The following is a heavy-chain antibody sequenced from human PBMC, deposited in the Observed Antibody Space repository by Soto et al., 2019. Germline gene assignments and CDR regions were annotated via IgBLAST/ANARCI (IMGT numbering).Heavy chain of an antibody. Sequence: PGGSLRLSCAASGFPFTNAWMSWVRQVPGKGLEWIARVLSKADGGETDYAAPVKDRFTISGDDSGNTLHLQMNSLRTEDTAVYYCTTYDYIWGSDRDRWAYWGQGALVTVSS. V-gene: IGHV3-15*01. J-gene: IGHJ4*02. D-gene: IGHD3-16*02. CDR2: VLSKADGGET. CDR3: TTYDYIWGSDRDRWAY. CDR1: GFPFTNAW.